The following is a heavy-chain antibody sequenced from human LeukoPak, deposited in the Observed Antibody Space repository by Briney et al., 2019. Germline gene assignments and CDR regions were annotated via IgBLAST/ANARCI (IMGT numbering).Heavy chain of an antibody. CDR2: ISTHNGNT. CDR1: GYTFTMYG. CDR3: VRGTHSWYYFDY. V-gene: IGHV1-18*01. J-gene: IGHJ4*02. D-gene: IGHD6-13*01. Sequence: ASVTVSFTASGYTFTMYGISWGRQAPGQGKEGMGWISTHNGNTNYAQKFQVRVTMTRDTSISTAYMELSRLRPDDTAVYYCVRGTHSWYYFDYWGQGTLVTVSS.